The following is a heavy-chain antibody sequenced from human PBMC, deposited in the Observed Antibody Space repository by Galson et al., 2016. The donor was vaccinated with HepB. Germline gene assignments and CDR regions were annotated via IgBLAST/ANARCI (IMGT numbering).Heavy chain of an antibody. J-gene: IGHJ4*02. Sequence: SLRLSCAASGFIFSSYGMHWVRQAPGKGLEWVAVIWYDGSNKYYADSVKGRFTISRDNSKNTLYLQMSSLRTEDTAVYYCVKGGGYSSGWYKGAFDYWGQGTLVTVPS. V-gene: IGHV3-33*06. CDR1: GFIFSSYG. D-gene: IGHD6-19*01. CDR3: VKGGGYSSGWYKGAFDY. CDR2: IWYDGSNK.